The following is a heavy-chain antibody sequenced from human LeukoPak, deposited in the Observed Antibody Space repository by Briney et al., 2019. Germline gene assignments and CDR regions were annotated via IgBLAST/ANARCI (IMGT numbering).Heavy chain of an antibody. V-gene: IGHV3-9*01. CDR1: GFTFDDYA. J-gene: IGHJ4*02. Sequence: PGGSLRLSCAVSGFTFDDYAMHWVRQAPGKGLEWVSGISWNSGSIGYADSVKGRFTISRDNAKNSLYLQMNSLRAEDTALYYCAKERIAVAGLDYWGQGTLVTVSS. CDR2: ISWNSGSI. CDR3: AKERIAVAGLDY. D-gene: IGHD6-19*01.